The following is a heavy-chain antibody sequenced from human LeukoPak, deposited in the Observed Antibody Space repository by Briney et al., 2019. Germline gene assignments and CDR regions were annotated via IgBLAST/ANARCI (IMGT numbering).Heavy chain of an antibody. CDR3: AKSSRYGTGWYGKVDY. Sequence: GGSLRLSCAASGFAFSSHAMSWVRQAPGKGLEWVSAITDSGGNRQYTDSVKGRFTISRDNSKNTLYLQMDSLRADDTAVYYCAKSSRYGTGWYGKVDYWGQGTLVTVSS. CDR2: ITDSGGNR. V-gene: IGHV3-23*01. CDR1: GFAFSSHA. D-gene: IGHD6-19*01. J-gene: IGHJ4*02.